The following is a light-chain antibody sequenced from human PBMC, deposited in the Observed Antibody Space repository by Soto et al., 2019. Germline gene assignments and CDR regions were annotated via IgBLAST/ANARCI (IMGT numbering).Light chain of an antibody. Sequence: EIVLTQSPGTLSLSPGETATLSCRASQSITSTYLAWYQQKPGQAPRILIYGASSRAAGFPDRFSGSGSETDFTLTISRLEPEDFAVYYCQQYGGSPWTFGQGTKVDNK. J-gene: IGKJ1*01. V-gene: IGKV3-20*01. CDR2: GAS. CDR3: QQYGGSPWT. CDR1: QSITSTY.